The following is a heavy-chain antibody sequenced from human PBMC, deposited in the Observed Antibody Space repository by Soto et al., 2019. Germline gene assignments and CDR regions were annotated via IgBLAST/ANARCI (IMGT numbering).Heavy chain of an antibody. CDR3: KVVVAATHYFDY. D-gene: IGHD2-15*01. CDR1: GFTFSGSA. CDR2: IRSKANSYAT. Sequence: EVQLVESGGGLVQPGGSLKLSCAASGFTFSGSARHWVRQASGKGLEWVGRIRSKANSYATAYAASVKGRFTISRDDSKNTAYLQMNSLKTEDTAVYYCKVVVAATHYFDYWGQGTLVTVSS. J-gene: IGHJ4*02. V-gene: IGHV3-73*01.